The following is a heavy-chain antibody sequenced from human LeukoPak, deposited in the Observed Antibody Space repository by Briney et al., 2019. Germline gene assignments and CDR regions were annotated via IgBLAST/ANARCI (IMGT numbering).Heavy chain of an antibody. CDR3: AKDGIVVSYFDY. D-gene: IGHD3-22*01. CDR2: ISYDGSNK. J-gene: IGHJ4*02. Sequence: GGSLRLSCAASGFTFSSYGIHWVRQAPGKGLEWVAIISYDGSNKYYADSVKGRFTTSRDNSKNTLYLQMNSLRAEDTAMYYCAKDGIVVSYFDYWGQGTLVTVSS. V-gene: IGHV3-30*18. CDR1: GFTFSSYG.